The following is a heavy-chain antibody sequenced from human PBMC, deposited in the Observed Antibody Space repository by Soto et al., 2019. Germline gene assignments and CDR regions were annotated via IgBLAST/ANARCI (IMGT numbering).Heavy chain of an antibody. V-gene: IGHV1-69*01. CDR3: ARDQVATSPYYYYGMDV. CDR2: IIPIFGTA. J-gene: IGHJ6*02. CDR1: GGTFSSYA. Sequence: QVQLVQSGAEVKKPGSSVKVSCKASGGTFSSYAISWVRQAPGQGLEWMGGIIPIFGTANYAQKFQGRVTITADESTSTAYMELSSLRSEDTAVYYCARDQVATSPYYYYGMDVWDQGTTVTVSS. D-gene: IGHD5-12*01.